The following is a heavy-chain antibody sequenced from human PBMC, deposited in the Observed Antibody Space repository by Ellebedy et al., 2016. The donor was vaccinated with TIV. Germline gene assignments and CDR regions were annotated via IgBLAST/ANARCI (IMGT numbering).Heavy chain of an antibody. V-gene: IGHV3-48*04. CDR2: ISSSSSTI. CDR3: ATTLGGYCSGGSCYSDY. J-gene: IGHJ4*02. CDR1: GFTFSSYS. Sequence: GGSLRLSXAASGFTFSSYSMNWVRQAPGKGLEWVSYISSSSSTIYYADSVKGRFTISRDNAKNSLYLQMNSLRAEDTAVYYCATTLGGYCSGGSCYSDYWGQGTLVTVSS. D-gene: IGHD2-15*01.